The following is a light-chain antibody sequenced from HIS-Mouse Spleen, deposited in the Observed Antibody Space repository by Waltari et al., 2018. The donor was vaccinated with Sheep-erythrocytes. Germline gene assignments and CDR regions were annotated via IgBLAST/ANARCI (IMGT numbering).Light chain of an antibody. V-gene: IGKV4-1*01. J-gene: IGKJ4*01. CDR1: QSVLYSSNNKNY. Sequence: DIVMTQSPDSLAVSLGERATINCKSSQSVLYSSNNKNYLAWYQQKPGQPPKLLIYWASTRESGVPDRFSGSGSETDFTLTISGLQAEDVAVYYCQQYYSTLTFGGGTKVEIK. CDR2: WAS. CDR3: QQYYSTLT.